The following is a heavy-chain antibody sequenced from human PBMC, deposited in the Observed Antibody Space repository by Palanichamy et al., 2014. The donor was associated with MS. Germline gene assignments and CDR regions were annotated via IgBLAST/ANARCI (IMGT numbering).Heavy chain of an antibody. CDR3: ARELLVGTKSYDY. J-gene: IGHJ4*02. CDR2: INSNNGAT. Sequence: QVQLVQSGAEVKKPGASVRVSCKASGYTFTAYYVHWVRQAPGQGFEWMGWINSNNGATGCTEKFQDWVTMTRDTSISTVFMELSSLRSDDTAVYYCARELLVGTKSYDYWGPGTLVTVSS. D-gene: IGHD1-26*01. CDR1: GYTFTAYY. V-gene: IGHV1-2*04.